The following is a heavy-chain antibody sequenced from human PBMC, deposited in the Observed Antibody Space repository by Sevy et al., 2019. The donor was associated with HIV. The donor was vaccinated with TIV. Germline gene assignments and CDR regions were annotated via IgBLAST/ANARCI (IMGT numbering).Heavy chain of an antibody. D-gene: IGHD3-10*01. CDR3: ARMGFGADWFDP. Sequence: SETLSLTCTVSGGSIRNYYWSWIRQPAGKRLKCIGRIYSSGTTNYNPSLTSRVTMSVDTSKNQFSLKLTSVTAADTAVYYSARMGFGADWFDPWGQGTLVTVSS. CDR2: IYSSGTT. V-gene: IGHV4-4*07. CDR1: GGSIRNYY. J-gene: IGHJ5*02.